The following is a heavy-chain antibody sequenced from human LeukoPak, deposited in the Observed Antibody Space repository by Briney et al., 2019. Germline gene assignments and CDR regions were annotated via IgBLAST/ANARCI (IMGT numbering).Heavy chain of an antibody. CDR2: IYHSGST. Sequence: GSLRLSCAASGFTFSSYAMSWVRQPPGKGLEWIGEIYHSGSTNYNPSLKSRVTISVDKSKNQFSLKLSSVTAADTAVYYCARVDCSGGSCYSDYWGQGTLVTVSS. CDR1: GFTFSSYAM. D-gene: IGHD2-15*01. J-gene: IGHJ4*02. CDR3: ARVDCSGGSCYSDY. V-gene: IGHV4-4*02.